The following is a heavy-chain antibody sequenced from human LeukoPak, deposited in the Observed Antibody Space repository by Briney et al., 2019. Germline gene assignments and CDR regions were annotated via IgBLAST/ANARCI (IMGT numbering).Heavy chain of an antibody. CDR3: ARDLAPYDCSGGSCSYYYYYYMDV. CDR1: GYTLTELS. D-gene: IGHD2-15*01. CDR2: FDPEDGET. J-gene: IGHJ6*03. V-gene: IGHV1-24*01. Sequence: ASVKVSCKVSGYTLTELSMHWVRQAPGKGLEWMGGFDPEDGETIYAQKFQGRVTMTEDTSTDTAYMELSSLRSEDTAVYYCARDLAPYDCSGGSCSYYYYYYMDVWGKGTTVTVSS.